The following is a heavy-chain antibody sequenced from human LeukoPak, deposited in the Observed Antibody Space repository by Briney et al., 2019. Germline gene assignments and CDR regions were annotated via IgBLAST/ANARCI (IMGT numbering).Heavy chain of an antibody. D-gene: IGHD3-22*01. V-gene: IGHV1-2*02. CDR3: ARDQSYDSSRAFDY. CDR2: INPNSGGT. Sequence: ASVTVSFKASGYTFTGYYMHWVRQAPGQGLEWMGWINPNSGGTNYAQKFQGRVTMTRDTSISTAYMELSRLRSDDTAVYYCARDQSYDSSRAFDYWGQGTLVTVSS. J-gene: IGHJ4*02. CDR1: GYTFTGYY.